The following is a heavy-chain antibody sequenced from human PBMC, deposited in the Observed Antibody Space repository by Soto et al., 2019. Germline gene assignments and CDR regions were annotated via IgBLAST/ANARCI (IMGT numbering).Heavy chain of an antibody. CDR3: VREFRSDFWSGYRNYYFGY. CDR2: VWYDGSNN. J-gene: IGHJ4*02. Sequence: QEQLVESGGGVVQPGESLSLSCAASGFTFSSHAMHWVRQAPGKGLEWVAVVWYDGSNNYYAESVKGRFTIARDNSKNTLYLQMHNLRAEDMGVYYCVREFRSDFWSGYRNYYFGYWGQGTLVTVSS. CDR1: GFTFSSHA. V-gene: IGHV3-33*01. D-gene: IGHD3-3*01.